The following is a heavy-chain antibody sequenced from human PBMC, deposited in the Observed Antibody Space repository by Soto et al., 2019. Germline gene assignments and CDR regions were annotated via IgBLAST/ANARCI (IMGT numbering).Heavy chain of an antibody. D-gene: IGHD3-10*01. CDR2: ATSKANGDAR. CDR3: TRIGVSYI. Sequence: AGAVRLSCSASAVAFSCVAMHWVRPASRKGLGGVGRATSKANGDARADGGSVKGRFTSWADDSKNTAYLQMNSLKTEDTAVYYCTRIGVSYIWGQGPMVTVSS. V-gene: IGHV3-73*01. CDR1: AVAFSCVA. J-gene: IGHJ3*02.